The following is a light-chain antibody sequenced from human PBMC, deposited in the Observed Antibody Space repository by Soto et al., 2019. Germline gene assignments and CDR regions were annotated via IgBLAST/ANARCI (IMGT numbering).Light chain of an antibody. J-gene: IGKJ1*01. CDR1: QSIIRF. V-gene: IGKV1-5*01. CDR3: KQTNNFPWT. CDR2: DAS. Sequence: DIQMTQSPSTLSASGGDRVTITCRASQSIIRFLAWYQQKPCKAPKLLIYDASSLESGVPSRFSGSGSGTEFTLTISSLQPDDFATYYCKQTNNFPWTFGQGTKVDIK.